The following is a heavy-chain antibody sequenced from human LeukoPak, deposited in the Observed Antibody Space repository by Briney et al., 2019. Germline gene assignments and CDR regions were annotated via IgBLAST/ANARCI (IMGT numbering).Heavy chain of an antibody. CDR1: GYTXTSYY. Sequence: ASVKVSCKASGYTXTSYYIHGVRQAPGQGLEWMEMINPGAGDTTYAQKFQNRVTMTRDTSTSTVYMELSSLRSEDTAMYYCARTYGSGSYYKYYYDYWGQGALVTVSS. CDR3: ARTYGSGSYYKYYYDY. CDR2: INPGAGDT. J-gene: IGHJ4*02. D-gene: IGHD3-10*01. V-gene: IGHV1-46*01.